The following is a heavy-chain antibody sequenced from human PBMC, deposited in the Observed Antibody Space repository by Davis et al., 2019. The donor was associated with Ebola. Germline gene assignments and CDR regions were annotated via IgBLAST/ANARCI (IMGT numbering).Heavy chain of an antibody. J-gene: IGHJ4*02. V-gene: IGHV3-48*04. CDR2: ISSSGSTK. Sequence: GESLKISCAASGFTFSSYSMSWIRQAPGKGLEWVSYISSSGSTKYYADSVKGRFTISRDNAKNSLYLQMNSLRAEDTAVYYCARELVVPAAMIHLPGDYWGQGTLVTVSS. D-gene: IGHD2-2*01. CDR1: GFTFSSYS. CDR3: ARELVVPAAMIHLPGDY.